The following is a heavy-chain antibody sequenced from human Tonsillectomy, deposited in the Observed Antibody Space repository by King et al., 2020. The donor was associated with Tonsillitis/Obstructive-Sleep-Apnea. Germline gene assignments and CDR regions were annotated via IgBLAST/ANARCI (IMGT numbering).Heavy chain of an antibody. CDR3: ARRPRRAGYYYYYMDV. J-gene: IGHJ6*03. D-gene: IGHD1-14*01. V-gene: IGHV4-34*01. Sequence: VQLQQWGAGLLKPSENLSLTCGVYGGSFSDHCWSWIRQPPGKGLEWIGEINPSGSTNYYPSLKSRVTISLNTSKNQFSLELSSVTAADTAVYYCARRPRRAGYYYYYMDVWGKGTTVTVSS. CDR1: GGSFSDHC. CDR2: INPSGST.